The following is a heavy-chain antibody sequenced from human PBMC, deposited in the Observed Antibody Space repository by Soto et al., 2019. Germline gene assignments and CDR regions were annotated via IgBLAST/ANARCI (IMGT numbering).Heavy chain of an antibody. CDR2: IYSAGNT. D-gene: IGHD3-3*01. CDR3: AGGWRVDAFDI. J-gene: IGHJ3*02. CDR1: GFTVSSSY. Sequence: GGSLRLSCAASGFTVSSSYMSWVRQAPGKGLEWVSVIYSAGNTYYADSVKGRFTISRHNSKNTLYLQMNSLRAEDTAVYFCAGGWRVDAFDIWGQGTMVTVSS. V-gene: IGHV3-66*01.